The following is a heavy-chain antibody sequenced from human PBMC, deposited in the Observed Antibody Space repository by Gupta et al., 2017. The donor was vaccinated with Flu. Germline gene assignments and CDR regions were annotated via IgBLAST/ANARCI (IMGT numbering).Heavy chain of an antibody. CDR2: ISSSSSYI. CDR1: GFTFSTYG. V-gene: IGHV3-21*01. D-gene: IGHD2-15*01. Sequence: EVQLVESGGGLVKPGGSLRLSWAASGFTFSTYGINWVRQAPGKGLEWVSSISSSSSYIYYADSVKGRFTISRDNAKNSLYLQMNSLRAEDTAVYYCTRAWDCSGGSCYSDYWGQGALVTVSS. CDR3: TRAWDCSGGSCYSDY. J-gene: IGHJ4*02.